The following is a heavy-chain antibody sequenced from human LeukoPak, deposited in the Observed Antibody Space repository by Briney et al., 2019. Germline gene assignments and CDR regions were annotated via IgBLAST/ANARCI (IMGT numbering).Heavy chain of an antibody. Sequence: GGSLRLSCAASGFTFSSYGMHWVRQAPGKGLEWVAFIRYDGSNKYYADSVKGRFTISRDNSKNTLYLQTNSLRAEDTAVYYCAKDRSPRFGIDYWGQGTLVTVSS. CDR2: IRYDGSNK. V-gene: IGHV3-30*02. CDR1: GFTFSSYG. J-gene: IGHJ4*02. CDR3: AKDRSPRFGIDY. D-gene: IGHD3-3*01.